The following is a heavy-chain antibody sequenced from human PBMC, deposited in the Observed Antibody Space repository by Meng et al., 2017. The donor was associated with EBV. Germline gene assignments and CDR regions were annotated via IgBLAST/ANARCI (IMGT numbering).Heavy chain of an antibody. V-gene: IGHV1-8*01. J-gene: IGHJ5*02. D-gene: IGHD3-22*01. CDR2: MNPNSGNT. CDR3: ARGPYYYDSSGYYYGEFDP. Sequence: VQRVQLGAEVKKPGASVKVSCKASGYTFTSYDINWVRQATGQGLEWMGWMNPNSGNTGYAQKFQGRVTMTRNTSISTAYMELSSLRSEDTAVYYCARGPYYYDSSGYYYGEFDPWGQGTLVTVSS. CDR1: GYTFTSYD.